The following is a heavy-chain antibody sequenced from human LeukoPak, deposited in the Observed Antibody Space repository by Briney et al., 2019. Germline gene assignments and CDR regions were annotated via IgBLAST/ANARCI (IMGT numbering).Heavy chain of an antibody. Sequence: GGSLRLSCAASGFTFSDYWMSWARQAPGKGLEWVASIKQDGNEKNYVDSVKGRFTVSRDNAKNSLFLQINSLRDEDTAVYYCVRRLVVAGVGDYWGQGTLVTVSS. D-gene: IGHD2-15*01. J-gene: IGHJ4*02. CDR1: GFTFSDYW. CDR3: VRRLVVAGVGDY. V-gene: IGHV3-7*01. CDR2: IKQDGNEK.